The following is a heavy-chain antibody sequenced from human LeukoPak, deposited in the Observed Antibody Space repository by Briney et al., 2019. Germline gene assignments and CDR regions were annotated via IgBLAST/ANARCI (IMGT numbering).Heavy chain of an antibody. CDR1: GFSFSSYE. Sequence: GGSLRLSCAASGFSFSSYEMNWFRQAPGKGLEWVGFIRSKAYGGTTEYAASVKGRFTISRDDSKSIAYLQMNSLKTEDTAVYYCTRVLVVITPYYFDYWGQGTLVTVSS. V-gene: IGHV3-49*03. J-gene: IGHJ4*02. D-gene: IGHD3-22*01. CDR2: IRSKAYGGTT. CDR3: TRVLVVITPYYFDY.